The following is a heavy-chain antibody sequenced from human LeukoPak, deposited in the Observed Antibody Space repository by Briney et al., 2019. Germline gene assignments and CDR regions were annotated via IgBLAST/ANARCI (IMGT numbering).Heavy chain of an antibody. J-gene: IGHJ4*02. D-gene: IGHD6-19*01. CDR3: ASKTAYSSGWAAPF. Sequence: GGSLRLSCAASGFTVSSNYMSWVRQAPGKGLEWVSVIYSGGSTYYADSVKGRFTISRDNSKNTLYLQMNSLRAEDTAVYYCASKTAYSSGWAAPFWGQGTLVTVSS. CDR1: GFTVSSNY. CDR2: IYSGGST. V-gene: IGHV3-66*02.